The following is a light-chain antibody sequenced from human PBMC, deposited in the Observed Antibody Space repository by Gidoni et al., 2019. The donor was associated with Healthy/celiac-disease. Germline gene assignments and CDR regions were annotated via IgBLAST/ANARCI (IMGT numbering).Light chain of an antibody. J-gene: IGKJ3*01. V-gene: IGKV1-5*03. CDR3: QQYNSPLFT. Sequence: DIQMTQSPSTLSASVGDRVTITCRASQSISSWLAWYQQKPGKAPKLLIYKASSLESGVPSRFSGSGSGTEFTLTISSLQPDDFATYYCQQYNSPLFTFGPGTKSGYQT. CDR1: QSISSW. CDR2: KAS.